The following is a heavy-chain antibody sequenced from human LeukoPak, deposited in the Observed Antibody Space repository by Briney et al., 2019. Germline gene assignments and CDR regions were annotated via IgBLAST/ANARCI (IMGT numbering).Heavy chain of an antibody. J-gene: IGHJ4*02. CDR3: AREEDFWSGYYG. V-gene: IGHV1-2*02. Sequence: ASVKVSCKASGYTFTGYYMHWVRQAPGQGLEWMGWINPNSGGTNYAQKFQGRVTITADESTSTAYMELSSLRSEDTAVYYCAREEDFWSGYYGWGQGTLVTVSS. CDR2: INPNSGGT. D-gene: IGHD3-3*01. CDR1: GYTFTGYY.